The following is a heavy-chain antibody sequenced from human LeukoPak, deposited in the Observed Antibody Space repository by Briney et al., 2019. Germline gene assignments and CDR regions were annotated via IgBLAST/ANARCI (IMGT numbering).Heavy chain of an antibody. CDR2: IYYSGST. V-gene: IGHV4-30-4*08. D-gene: IGHD5-24*01. CDR1: GGSISSGDYY. Sequence: SQTLSLTCTVSGGSISSGDYYWSWLRQPPGKGLEWIGYIYYSGSTYYNPSLKSRFTISVDTSKNQFSLKLSSVTAADTAVYYCARGRDGYNQYYFDYWGQGTLVTVSS. CDR3: ARGRDGYNQYYFDY. J-gene: IGHJ4*02.